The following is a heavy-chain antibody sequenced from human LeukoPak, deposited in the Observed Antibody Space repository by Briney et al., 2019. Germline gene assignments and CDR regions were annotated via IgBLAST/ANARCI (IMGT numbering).Heavy chain of an antibody. CDR3: ARDLYDFWSGYYSNAPYYYYDMDV. J-gene: IGHJ6*03. CDR1: GDSVSSNSAA. Sequence: SQTLSLTCAISGDSVSSNSAAWNWIRQSPSRGLEWLGRTYYRSKWYNDYAVSVKSRITVNPDTSKNQFSLQLNSVTPEDTAVYYCARDLYDFWSGYYSNAPYYYYDMDVWGKGTTVTVSS. V-gene: IGHV6-1*01. D-gene: IGHD3-3*01. CDR2: TYYRSKWYN.